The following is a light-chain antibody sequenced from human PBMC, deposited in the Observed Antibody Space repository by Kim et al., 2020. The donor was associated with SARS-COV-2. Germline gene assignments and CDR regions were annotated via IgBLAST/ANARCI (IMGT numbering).Light chain of an antibody. Sequence: EIVLTQSPATLSLSPGERATLSCRASQSVSSYLAWYQQKRGQAPRLLIYDASNRATGIPARFSGSGSGTDFTLTISSLEPEDLAVYYCQQRSNWPLTFGGGTKVDIK. V-gene: IGKV3-11*01. J-gene: IGKJ4*01. CDR1: QSVSSY. CDR3: QQRSNWPLT. CDR2: DAS.